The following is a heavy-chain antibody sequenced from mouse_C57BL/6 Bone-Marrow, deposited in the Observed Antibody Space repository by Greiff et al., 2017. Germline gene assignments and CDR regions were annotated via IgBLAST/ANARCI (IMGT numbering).Heavy chain of an antibody. CDR1: GYTFTSYG. Sequence: VKLVESGAELARPGASVKLSCKASGYTFTSYGISWVKQRTGQGLEWIGKIYPRSGNTYYNEKFKGKATLTADNSSSTAYMELRSLTAEDSAGDFCASGFAYWGQGTLVTVSA. CDR3: ASGFAY. V-gene: IGHV1-81*01. CDR2: IYPRSGNT. J-gene: IGHJ3*01.